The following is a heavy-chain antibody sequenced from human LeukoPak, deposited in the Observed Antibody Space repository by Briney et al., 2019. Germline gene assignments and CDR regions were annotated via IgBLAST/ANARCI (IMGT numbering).Heavy chain of an antibody. CDR1: GDTFSSYS. V-gene: IGHV1-8*02. Sequence: ASVKVSCKASGDTFSSYSITWVRQAPGQGLEWMGWMNPNSGNTGYAQKFQGRVTMTRNTSISAAYLELSSLRSEDTALYYCARVTTVKNGYVYWGQGTLVTVSS. D-gene: IGHD4-17*01. CDR3: ARVTTVKNGYVY. CDR2: MNPNSGNT. J-gene: IGHJ4*02.